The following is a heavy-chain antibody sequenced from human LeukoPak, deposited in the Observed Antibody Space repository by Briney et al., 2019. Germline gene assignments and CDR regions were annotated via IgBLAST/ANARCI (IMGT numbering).Heavy chain of an antibody. J-gene: IGHJ4*02. Sequence: PGGSLRLSCAASGFTFSSYAMTWVRQAPGKGLEWVSAISGSGGSTFNADSVKGRFTISRDNSKNTLYLQMNSLRAEDTAVYYCAKGTYDSRGHFDYWGQGTLVSVSS. CDR3: AKGTYDSRGHFDY. CDR1: GFTFSSYA. D-gene: IGHD3-22*01. V-gene: IGHV3-23*01. CDR2: ISGSGGST.